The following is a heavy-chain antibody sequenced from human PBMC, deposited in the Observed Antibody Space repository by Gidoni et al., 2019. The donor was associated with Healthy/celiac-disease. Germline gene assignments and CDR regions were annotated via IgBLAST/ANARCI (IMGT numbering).Heavy chain of an antibody. CDR1: GFTFSSYD. CDR2: IGTAGDT. D-gene: IGHD2-21*01. Sequence: EVQLVESGGGLVQPGGSLRLSCAASGFTFSSYDMHWVRQATGKGLEWVSAIGTAGDTYYPGSVKGRFTISRENAKNSLYLQMNSLRAGDTAVYYCARVKGVNGMDVWGQGTTVTVSS. V-gene: IGHV3-13*01. J-gene: IGHJ6*02. CDR3: ARVKGVNGMDV.